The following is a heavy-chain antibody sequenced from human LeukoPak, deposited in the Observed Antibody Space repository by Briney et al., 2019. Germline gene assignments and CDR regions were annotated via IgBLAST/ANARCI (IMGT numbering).Heavy chain of an antibody. V-gene: IGHV1-18*01. CDR3: ARDSYGDYVDAFDI. CDR2: ISAYNGNT. J-gene: IGHJ3*02. D-gene: IGHD4-17*01. Sequence: GASVKVSCKASGYTFTSYGISWVRQAPGQGLEWMGWISAYNGNTNYAQKLQGRVTMTTDTSTSTAYMELRSLRSDDTAVYYCARDSYGDYVDAFDIWGQGTMVTVSS. CDR1: GYTFTSYG.